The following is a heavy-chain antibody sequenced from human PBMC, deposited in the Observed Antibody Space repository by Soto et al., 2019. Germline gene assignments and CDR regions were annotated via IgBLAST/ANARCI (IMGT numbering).Heavy chain of an antibody. CDR1: GFTFSSYA. CDR3: AKGNMVRGSYYGMDH. D-gene: IGHD3-10*01. Sequence: GGSLRLSCAASGFTFSSYAMTWVRLAPGKGLEWVSTISTSGTKIYYADSVKGRFSISRDNSDNTVSLQMSSLRAEDTAIYYCAKGNMVRGSYYGMDHWGPGTTVTVSS. J-gene: IGHJ6*02. CDR2: ISTSGTKI. V-gene: IGHV3-23*01.